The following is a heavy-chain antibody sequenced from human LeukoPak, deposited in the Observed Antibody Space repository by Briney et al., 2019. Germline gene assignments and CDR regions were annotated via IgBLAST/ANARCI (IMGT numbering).Heavy chain of an antibody. V-gene: IGHV1-46*01. D-gene: IGHD2-2*01. CDR3: ARVRDWLPAPDAFDI. Sequence: GASVKVSCKASGYTFTSYYMHWVRQAPGQGLEWMGIINPSGGSTSYAQKFQGRVTMTRDTSTSPVYMELSSLRSEDTAVYYCARVRDWLPAPDAFDIWGQGTMVTVSS. CDR1: GYTFTSYY. J-gene: IGHJ3*02. CDR2: INPSGGST.